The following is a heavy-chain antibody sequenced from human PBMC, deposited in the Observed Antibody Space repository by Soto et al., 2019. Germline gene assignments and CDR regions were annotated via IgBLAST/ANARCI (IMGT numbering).Heavy chain of an antibody. CDR2: IIPIFDIT. CDR3: ARPDEGGYSSNHHYYYALDV. D-gene: IGHD3-22*01. V-gene: IGHV1-69*01. Sequence: QVQLVQSGAEVKKPGSSVKVSCKASGGTFRSYSISWVRQAPGQGLEWMGGIIPIFDITNYAQKFQGTVNITAEEYTRTAYMELSSLTSDDTAVYYCARPDEGGYSSNHHYYYALDVWGQVPTVTV. J-gene: IGHJ6*02. CDR1: GGTFRSYS.